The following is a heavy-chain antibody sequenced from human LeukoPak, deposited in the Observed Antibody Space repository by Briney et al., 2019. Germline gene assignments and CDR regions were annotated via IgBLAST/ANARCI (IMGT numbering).Heavy chain of an antibody. CDR2: ISSSGSTI. V-gene: IGHV3-48*03. CDR3: ARQRGSGSPYYYYYGMDV. J-gene: IGHJ6*02. D-gene: IGHD3-10*01. CDR1: GFTFSTYE. Sequence: GGSLRLSCAVSGFTFSTYEMDWVRQAPGKGLEWVSYISSSGSTIYYADSVKGRFTISRDNAKNSLYLQMNSLRVEDTAVYYCARQRGSGSPYYYYYGMDVWGQGTTVTVSS.